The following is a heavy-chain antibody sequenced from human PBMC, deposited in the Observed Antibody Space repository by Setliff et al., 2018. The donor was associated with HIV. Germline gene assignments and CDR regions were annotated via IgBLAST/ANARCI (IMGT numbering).Heavy chain of an antibody. CDR2: IYHSGST. CDR1: AYSISSGYY. CDR3: AGGSDYIWGNYRFPFDY. Sequence: SETLSLTCAVSAYSISSGYYWGWIRQPPGKGLEWIGSIYHSGSTYYNPSLMSRVTISVDTSKNQFSLKVTSVTAADTAVYYCAGGSDYIWGNYRFPFDYWGQGTLVTVSS. D-gene: IGHD3-16*02. V-gene: IGHV4-38-2*01. J-gene: IGHJ4*02.